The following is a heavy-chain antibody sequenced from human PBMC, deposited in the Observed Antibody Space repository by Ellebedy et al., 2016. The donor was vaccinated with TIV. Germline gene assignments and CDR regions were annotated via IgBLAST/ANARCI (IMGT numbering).Heavy chain of an antibody. D-gene: IGHD3-16*01. V-gene: IGHV3-66*01. CDR2: IYSDGST. Sequence: PGGSLRLSCAASGFTVSSTYMNRVRQAPGKGLEWVSVIYSDGSTYYADSVKGRFTFSRDISKNTLYLQMDSLRVEDTAVYYCARDPLTVTPEGVYYYGLDVWGQGTTVTVSS. CDR3: ARDPLTVTPEGVYYYGLDV. CDR1: GFTVSSTY. J-gene: IGHJ6*02.